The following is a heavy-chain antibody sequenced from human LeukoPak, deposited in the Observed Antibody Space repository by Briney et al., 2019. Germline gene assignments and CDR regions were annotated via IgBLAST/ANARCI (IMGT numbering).Heavy chain of an antibody. CDR3: ARAEEAYDSSGPLNWFDP. CDR2: IIPIFGTA. J-gene: IGHJ5*02. D-gene: IGHD3-22*01. CDR1: GGTFSSYA. Sequence: SVKVSCKASGGTFSSYAISWVRQAPGQRLEWMGRIIPIFGTANYAQKFQGRVTITADKSTSTAYMELSSLRSEDTAVYYCARAEEAYDSSGPLNWFDPWGQGTLVTVSS. V-gene: IGHV1-69*06.